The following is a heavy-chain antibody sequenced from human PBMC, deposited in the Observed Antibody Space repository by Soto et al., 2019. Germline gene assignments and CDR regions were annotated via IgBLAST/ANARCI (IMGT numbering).Heavy chain of an antibody. V-gene: IGHV4-30-4*01. D-gene: IGHD3-22*01. CDR1: GGSISSGDYY. CDR3: ARAPIDYDSSGYHDY. Sequence: QVQLQESGPRLVKPSQTLSLSCTVSGGSISSGDYYWSWIRQPPGKGLEWVGYIHYSRDAFYNPSLRSRITISGDTSKNQFSLKLTSVTAADTAVYYCARAPIDYDSSGYHDYWGQGTLVTVSS. CDR2: IHYSRDA. J-gene: IGHJ4*02.